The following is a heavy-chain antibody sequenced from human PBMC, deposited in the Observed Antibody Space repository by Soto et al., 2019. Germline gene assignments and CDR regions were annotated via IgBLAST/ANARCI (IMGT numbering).Heavy chain of an antibody. CDR2: ISIRDTT. J-gene: IGHJ4*02. CDR3: TRGARWLQFAPDY. V-gene: IGHV3-11*01. Sequence: QVQLVESGGGLVEPGGSLTLSCAASGFTLSEYYMSWIRQPPGRGLEWISYISIRDTTYYADSVKGRFTIYRDDAKNSLNLQMNSLRVDDTAVYYCTRGARWLQFAPDYWGPGTLVTVSS. CDR1: GFTLSEYY. D-gene: IGHD5-12*01.